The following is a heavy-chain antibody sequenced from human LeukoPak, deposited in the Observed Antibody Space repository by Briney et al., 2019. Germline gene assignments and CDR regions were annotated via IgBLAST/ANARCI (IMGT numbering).Heavy chain of an antibody. Sequence: SETLSLTCAVYGGSFSGYYWGWIRQPPGKGLEWIGEINHSGSTNYNPSLKSRVTISVDTSKNQFSLKLSSVTAADTAVYYCARHARVGATYFDYWGQGTLVTVSS. CDR1: GGSFSGYY. J-gene: IGHJ4*02. V-gene: IGHV4-34*01. CDR3: ARHARVGATYFDY. D-gene: IGHD1-26*01. CDR2: INHSGST.